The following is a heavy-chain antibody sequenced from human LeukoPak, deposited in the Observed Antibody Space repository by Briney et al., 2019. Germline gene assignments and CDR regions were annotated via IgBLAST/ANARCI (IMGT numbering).Heavy chain of an antibody. CDR3: ARGRYYYDSSGYPGFDY. D-gene: IGHD3-22*01. V-gene: IGHV1-8*01. CDR2: MNPNSGNT. Sequence: GASVKVSCKASGYTFTSYDINWVRQATGQGLEWMGWMNPNSGNTGYAQKFQGRVTMTRNTSISTAYMELSSLGSEDTAVYYCARGRYYYDSSGYPGFDYWGQGTLVTVSS. J-gene: IGHJ4*02. CDR1: GYTFTSYD.